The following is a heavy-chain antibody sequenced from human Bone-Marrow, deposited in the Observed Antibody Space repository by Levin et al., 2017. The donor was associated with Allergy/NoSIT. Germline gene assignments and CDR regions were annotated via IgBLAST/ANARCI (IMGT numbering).Heavy chain of an antibody. V-gene: IGHV4-39*06. CDR3: AREGTPQSGDY. D-gene: IGHD1-14*01. Sequence: PSETLSLTCTVSGGSINRSPFYWVWIRQPPGKGLEWIGSVYYTGTTYYNPSLKSRVTISVDTSKEQFTLKVTSVTAADTAAYYCAREGTPQSGDYWGQGTLVSVSS. CDR2: VYYTGTT. CDR1: GGSINRSPFY. J-gene: IGHJ4*02.